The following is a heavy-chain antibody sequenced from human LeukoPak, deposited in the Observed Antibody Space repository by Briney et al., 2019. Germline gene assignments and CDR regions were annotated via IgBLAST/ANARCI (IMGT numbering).Heavy chain of an antibody. Sequence: SETLSLTCAVYGGSFSGYYWSWIRQPPGKGLEWIGEINHSGSTNYNPSLKSRVTISVDTSKNQFSLKLSSVTAADTAVYYCARGRPAPEHHFDYWGQGTLVTVSS. CDR2: INHSGST. V-gene: IGHV4-34*01. D-gene: IGHD2-2*01. CDR1: GGSFSGYY. CDR3: ARGRPAPEHHFDY. J-gene: IGHJ4*02.